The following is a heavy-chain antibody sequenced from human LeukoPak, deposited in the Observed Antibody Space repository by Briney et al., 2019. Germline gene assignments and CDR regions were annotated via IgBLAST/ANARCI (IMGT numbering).Heavy chain of an antibody. J-gene: IGHJ4*02. CDR1: GFTFSSYW. V-gene: IGHV3-74*01. CDR2: ITRDASST. CDR3: ARAAAGRAFDH. Sequence: GGSLRLSCAASGFTFSSYWMHWVRQVPGKGLVWVSRITRDASSTTYADPVKGRFTISRDNAKNTLYLQMNSLRAEDTAVYYCARAAAGRAFDHWGQGALVTVSS. D-gene: IGHD6-13*01.